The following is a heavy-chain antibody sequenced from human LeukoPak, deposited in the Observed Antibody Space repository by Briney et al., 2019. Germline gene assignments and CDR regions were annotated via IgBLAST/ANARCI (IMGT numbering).Heavy chain of an antibody. J-gene: IGHJ4*02. CDR3: ARSGVWSDDWVYFDN. V-gene: IGHV4-59*01. CDR1: GGSISSYY. Sequence: SETLSLTCTVSGGSISSYYWSWIRQPPGEGLEWIGYIYYSGSTNYNPSLKSRVTISVDTSKNQFSLKLSSVTAADTAVYYCARSGVWSDDWVYFDNWGQGTLVTVSS. D-gene: IGHD3-3*01. CDR2: IYYSGST.